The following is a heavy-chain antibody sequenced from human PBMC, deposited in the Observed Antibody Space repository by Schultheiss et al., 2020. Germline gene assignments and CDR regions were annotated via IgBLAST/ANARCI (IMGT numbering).Heavy chain of an antibody. V-gene: IGHV4-59*08. CDR1: GGSFSGYY. J-gene: IGHJ4*02. CDR3: ARHKSIAAPEEHRKRGFRFDY. D-gene: IGHD6-6*01. Sequence: SETLSLTCAVYGGSFSGYYWSWIRQPPGKGLEWIGYIYYSGSTYYNPSLKSRVTISVDTSKNQFSLKLSSVTAADTAVYYCARHKSIAAPEEHRKRGFRFDYWGQGTLVTVSS. CDR2: IYYSGST.